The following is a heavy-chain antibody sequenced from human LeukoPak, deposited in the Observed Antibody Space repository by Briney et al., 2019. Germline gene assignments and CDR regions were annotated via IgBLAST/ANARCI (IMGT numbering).Heavy chain of an antibody. J-gene: IGHJ3*02. CDR1: GYSISSGYY. D-gene: IGHD2-21*02. Sequence: SETLSLTCAVSGYSISSGYYWGWIRQSPGQGLEWIGSLSHSGTTYYIPSLESRVIISGDTSKNQFSPRLYSVTAVDTAVYYCARHLVFVVVAATMDAFDIWGQGIMVTVSS. CDR3: ARHLVFVVVAATMDAFDI. V-gene: IGHV4-38-2*01. CDR2: LSHSGTT.